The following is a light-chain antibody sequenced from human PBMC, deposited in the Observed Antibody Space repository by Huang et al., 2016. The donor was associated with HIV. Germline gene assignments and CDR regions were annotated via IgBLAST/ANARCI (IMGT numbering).Light chain of an antibody. CDR2: LGS. V-gene: IGKV2-28*01. CDR3: MEALKTPYT. Sequence: DIVMIQSPLSLPVTPGEPASISCGSSQSLLHTNAYNYLDWYLHKPGQSPQLLIYLGSSRASGGPDRFSGGGSGTRFSLNISRVEAEDAGIYYCMEALKTPYTFGQGTKLEIK. J-gene: IGKJ2*01. CDR1: QSLLHTNAYNY.